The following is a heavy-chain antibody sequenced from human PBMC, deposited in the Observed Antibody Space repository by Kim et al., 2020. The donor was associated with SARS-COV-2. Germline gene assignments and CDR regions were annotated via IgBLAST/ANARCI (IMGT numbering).Heavy chain of an antibody. CDR2: INPNSGGT. D-gene: IGHD2-2*01. V-gene: IGHV1-2*06. CDR1: GYTFTGYY. Sequence: ASVKVSCKASGYTFTGYYMHWVRQAPGQGLEWMGRINPNSGGTNYAQKFQGRVTMTRDTSISTAYMELSRLRSDDTAVYYCARDRVVVVPAAIDYYYYGMDVWGQGTMITVSS. J-gene: IGHJ6*02. CDR3: ARDRVVVVPAAIDYYYYGMDV.